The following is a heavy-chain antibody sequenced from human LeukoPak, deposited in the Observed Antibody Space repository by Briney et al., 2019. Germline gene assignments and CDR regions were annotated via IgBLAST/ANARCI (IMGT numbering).Heavy chain of an antibody. D-gene: IGHD3-9*01. CDR3: ARNDILTTYYFDY. CDR2: IYYSGST. Sequence: SETLSLTCTVSGGSISSSSYYWGWIRQPPGKGLEWIGSIYYSGSTYYNPSLKSRVTISVDTSKNQFSLKLSSVTAADTAVYYCARNDILTTYYFDYWGQGILVTVSS. V-gene: IGHV4-39*07. CDR1: GGSISSSSYY. J-gene: IGHJ4*02.